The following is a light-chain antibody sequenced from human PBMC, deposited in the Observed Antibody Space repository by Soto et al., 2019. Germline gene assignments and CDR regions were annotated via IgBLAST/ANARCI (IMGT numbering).Light chain of an antibody. CDR2: GSS. Sequence: EVVLTQSPGTLSLSPGERATLSCRASENVSNNYLAWYQQKPGQAPRLLIFGSSDRAAGIPDRFSGSGSGTDFTVTISRLEPEDVAVYYCQQYGSSPPYTFGQGTKLEIK. CDR3: QQYGSSPPYT. V-gene: IGKV3-20*01. CDR1: ENVSNNY. J-gene: IGKJ2*01.